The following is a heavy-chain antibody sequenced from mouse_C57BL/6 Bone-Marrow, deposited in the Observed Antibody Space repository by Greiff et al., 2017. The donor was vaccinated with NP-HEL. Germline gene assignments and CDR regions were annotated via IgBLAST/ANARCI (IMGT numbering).Heavy chain of an antibody. Sequence: QVQLQQPGAELVRPGSSVKLSCKASGYTFTSYWMHWVKQRPIQGLEWIGNIDPSDSETHYNQKFKDKATLTVDKSSSTAYMQLSILTSEDSAVYYCARSGVRSDYWGQGTTLTVSS. CDR2: IDPSDSET. CDR1: GYTFTSYW. D-gene: IGHD1-1*01. V-gene: IGHV1-52*01. J-gene: IGHJ2*01. CDR3: ARSGVRSDY.